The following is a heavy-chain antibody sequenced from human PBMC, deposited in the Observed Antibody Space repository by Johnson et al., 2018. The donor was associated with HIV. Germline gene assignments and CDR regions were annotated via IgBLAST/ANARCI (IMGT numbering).Heavy chain of an antibody. V-gene: IGHV3-30*14. CDR2: IGYDGSNK. CDR1: GFTFSSYS. D-gene: IGHD5-18*01. Sequence: VQLVESGGGVVQPGRSLRLSCAASGFTFSSYSMHWVRQAPGKGLEWVAVIGYDGSNKYYADSVKGRFTISRDNSKNTLYLQMNSLRAEDTAVYYCARAYSYGAFDIWGLGTKVTVSS. CDR3: ARAYSYGAFDI. J-gene: IGHJ3*02.